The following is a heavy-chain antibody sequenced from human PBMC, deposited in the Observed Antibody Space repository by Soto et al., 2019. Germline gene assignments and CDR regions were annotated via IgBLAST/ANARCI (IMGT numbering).Heavy chain of an antibody. J-gene: IGHJ4*02. CDR2: ITTYNGNT. CDR1: GYTFTSYG. V-gene: IGHV1-18*01. D-gene: IGHD2-15*01. Sequence: QVQLVQSGAEVKKPGASVKVSCKASGYTFTSYGFSWVRQAPGQGLEWMGWITTYNGNTNYAQKIQSRVTMTTTTSTSTAYMELRSLRSDDTAVYYCVVAAQPYYFDYWGQGTLVTVSS. CDR3: VVAAQPYYFDY.